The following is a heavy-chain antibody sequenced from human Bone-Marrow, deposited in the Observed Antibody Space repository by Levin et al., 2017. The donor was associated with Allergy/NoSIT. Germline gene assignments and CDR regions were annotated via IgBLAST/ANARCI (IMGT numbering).Heavy chain of an antibody. CDR1: GGSSASGGYY. V-gene: IGHV4-31*03. J-gene: IGHJ3*02. D-gene: IGHD3-3*01. CDR3: ATNFRGDATYPRDGFYI. Sequence: KASETLSLTCTVSGGSSASGGYYWTWIRQHPGKGLEWIGNIYYSGNTYYNPSLKSRVTISEDMSKNQFFLRLSSVTAADTAMYYCATNFRGDATYPRDGFYIWGQGTMVTVSS. CDR2: IYYSGNT.